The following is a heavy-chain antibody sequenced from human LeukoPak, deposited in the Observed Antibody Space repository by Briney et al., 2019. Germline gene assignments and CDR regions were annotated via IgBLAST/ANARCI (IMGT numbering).Heavy chain of an antibody. D-gene: IGHD6-13*01. CDR3: ARGPAIAAAGEVPPHGAWFDP. CDR2: IYSGGST. CDR1: GFTVSSNY. V-gene: IGHV3-66*01. Sequence: SGGSLRLSCAASGFTVSSNYMSWVRQAPGKGLEWVSVIYSGGSTYYADSVKGRFTISRDNSKNTLYLQMNSLRAEDTAVYYCARGPAIAAAGEVPPHGAWFDPWGQGTLVTVSS. J-gene: IGHJ5*02.